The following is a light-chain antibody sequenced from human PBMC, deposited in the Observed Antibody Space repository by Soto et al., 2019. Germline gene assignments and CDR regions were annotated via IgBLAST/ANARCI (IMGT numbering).Light chain of an antibody. V-gene: IGLV2-23*01. CDR2: EGT. J-gene: IGLJ3*02. Sequence: QSALTQPASVSGSPGQSITISCTGSSSDVGTYNLVSWYQQHPGKAPKLKIYEGTKRPSGVSDRFSGSKSGNTASLTISGLQAEDESHYYCCSYAGTNTGVFGGGTKLTVL. CDR3: CSYAGTNTGV. CDR1: SSDVGTYNL.